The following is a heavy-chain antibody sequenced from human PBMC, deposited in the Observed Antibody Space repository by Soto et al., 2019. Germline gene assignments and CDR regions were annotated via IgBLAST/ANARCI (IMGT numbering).Heavy chain of an antibody. J-gene: IGHJ2*01. CDR3: ARDGSGFHWYFDL. Sequence: QVQLQQSGPGLVTPSQTLSLVCSISGDSVSSTSATWSWIRQSPSRGLEWLGRTYYRSKWYNDYAVSVKSRIAITPDTSKNQLSLHLSSVTPEDTALYFCARDGSGFHWYFDLWGRGTLVTVSS. D-gene: IGHD6-19*01. V-gene: IGHV6-1*01. CDR2: TYYRSKWYN. CDR1: GDSVSSTSAT.